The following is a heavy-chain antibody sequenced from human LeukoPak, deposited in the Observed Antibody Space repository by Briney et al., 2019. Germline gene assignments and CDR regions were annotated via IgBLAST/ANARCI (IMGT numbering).Heavy chain of an antibody. Sequence: PSETLSLTCTVSGGSISNYYWSWIRQPAGKGLEWIGRISASGNTNYNPSLKSRVTMSVDTSMNLFALKLSSVTAAHTAVYHCARQGVATAIDYWGQGTLVTVSS. D-gene: IGHD2-21*02. CDR3: ARQGVATAIDY. V-gene: IGHV4-4*07. CDR1: GGSISNYY. CDR2: ISASGNT. J-gene: IGHJ4*02.